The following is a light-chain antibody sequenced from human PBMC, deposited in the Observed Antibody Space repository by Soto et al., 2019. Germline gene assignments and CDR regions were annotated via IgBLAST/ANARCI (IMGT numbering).Light chain of an antibody. V-gene: IGLV2-18*02. Sequence: QSALTQPPSVSGSPGQSVAISCTGTSSDVDSYNRVAWYQQAPGTAPKLMISEVNNRPSGVPDRFSGSKSGNTASLTISGLQAEDEADYYCSSYTSSSTYVFGTGTKVTV. CDR1: SSDVDSYNR. CDR2: EVN. J-gene: IGLJ1*01. CDR3: SSYTSSSTYV.